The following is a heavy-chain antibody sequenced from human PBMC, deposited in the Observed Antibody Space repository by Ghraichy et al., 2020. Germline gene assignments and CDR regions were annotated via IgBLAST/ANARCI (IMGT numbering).Heavy chain of an antibody. CDR1: GYSISSGYY. J-gene: IGHJ5*02. CDR2: IYHSGST. D-gene: IGHD3-16*02. V-gene: IGHV4-38-2*01. CDR3: ARYKAHYDYVWGSYRSVQNWFDP. Sequence: SQTLSLTCAVSGYSISSGYYWGWIRQPPGKGLEWIGSIYHSGSTYYNPSLKSRVTISVDTSKNQFSLKLSSVTAADTAVYYCARYKAHYDYVWGSYRSVQNWFDPWGQGTLVTVSS.